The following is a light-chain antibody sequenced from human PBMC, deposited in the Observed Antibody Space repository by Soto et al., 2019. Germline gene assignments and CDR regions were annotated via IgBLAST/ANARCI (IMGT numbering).Light chain of an antibody. J-gene: IGKJ4*01. CDR1: QDISDY. V-gene: IGKV1-9*01. CDR3: QQPNSYPLT. CDR2: AAS. Sequence: DIQLTQSPSFLSASVGDRVTITCRASQDISDYLAWYQQRPGKAPKLLIYAASTLQSGVPSRFSGSGSGTEFSLTSSSVQPEDFATYSCQQPNSYPLTFGGGTKVEIK.